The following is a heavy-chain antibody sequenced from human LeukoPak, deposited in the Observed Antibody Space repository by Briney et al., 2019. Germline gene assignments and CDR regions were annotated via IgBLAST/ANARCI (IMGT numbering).Heavy chain of an antibody. V-gene: IGHV3-30*02. CDR3: AKRYSSSWCFDY. D-gene: IGHD6-13*01. J-gene: IGHJ4*02. CDR1: GFTFSSYG. CDR2: IRYDGSNK. Sequence: GGSLRLSCVASGFTFSSYGMHWVRQAPGKGLEWVAFIRYDGSNKYYADSVKGRFTISRDNSKNTLYLQMNSLRAEDTAVYYCAKRYSSSWCFDYWGQGTLVTVSS.